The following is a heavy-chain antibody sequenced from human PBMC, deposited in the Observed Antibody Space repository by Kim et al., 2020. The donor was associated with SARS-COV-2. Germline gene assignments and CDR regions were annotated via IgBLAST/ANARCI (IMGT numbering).Heavy chain of an antibody. J-gene: IGHJ4*02. V-gene: IGHV3-15*01. D-gene: IGHD3-3*01. Sequence: PVKGRFTISRDDSKNTLYLQMNSLKTEDTAVYYCTTRYYDFWSGYPWDDYWGQGTLVTVSS. CDR3: TTRYYDFWSGYPWDDY.